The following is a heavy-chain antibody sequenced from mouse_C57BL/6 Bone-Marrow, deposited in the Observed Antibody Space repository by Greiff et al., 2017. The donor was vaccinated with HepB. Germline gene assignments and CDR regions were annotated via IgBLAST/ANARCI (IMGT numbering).Heavy chain of an antibody. CDR3: ARCPSYVAMDY. CDR1: GFTFTDYY. Sequence: DVMLVESGGGLVQPGGSLSLSCAASGFTFTDYYMSWVRQPPGKALEWLGFIRNKANGYTTEYSASVKGRFTISRDNSQSILYLQMNALRAEDSATYYCARCPSYVAMDYWGQGTSVTVSS. V-gene: IGHV7-3*01. CDR2: IRNKANGYTT. D-gene: IGHD1-1*01. J-gene: IGHJ4*01.